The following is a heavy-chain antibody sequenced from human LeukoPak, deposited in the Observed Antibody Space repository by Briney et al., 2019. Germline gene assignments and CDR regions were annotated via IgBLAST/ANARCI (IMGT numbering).Heavy chain of an antibody. J-gene: IGHJ3*02. V-gene: IGHV1-8*03. CDR2: MNPNSGNT. CDR1: GYTFTSYD. Sequence: ASVKVSCKASGYTFTSYDINWVRQATGQGLECMGWMNPNSGNTGYAQKFQGRVTITRNTSISTAYMELSSLRSEDTAVYYCARTTIFGVVTTYDAFDIWGQGTMVTVSS. D-gene: IGHD3-3*01. CDR3: ARTTIFGVVTTYDAFDI.